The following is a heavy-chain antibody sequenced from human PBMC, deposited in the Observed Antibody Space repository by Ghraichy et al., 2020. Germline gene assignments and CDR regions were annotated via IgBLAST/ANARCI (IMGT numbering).Heavy chain of an antibody. Sequence: SCAASGFTFSSYAMHWVRQAPGKGLEWVAVISYDGSNKYYADSVKGRFTISRDNSKNTLYLQMNSLRAEDTAVYYCARDYWFDPWGQGTLVTVSS. CDR1: GFTFSSYA. J-gene: IGHJ5*02. CDR2: ISYDGSNK. CDR3: ARDYWFDP. V-gene: IGHV3-30-3*01.